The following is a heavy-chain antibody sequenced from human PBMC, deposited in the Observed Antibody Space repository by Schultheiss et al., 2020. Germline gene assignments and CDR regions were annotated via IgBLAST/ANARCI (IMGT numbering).Heavy chain of an antibody. D-gene: IGHD2-15*01. CDR2: IYHSGST. Sequence: SETLSLTCAVSGGSISSSNWWSWVRQPPGKGLEWIGEIYHSGSTNYNPSLKSRVTISVDKSKNQFSLKLSSVTAADTAVYYCARHAARGVAATWSAYYFDYWGQGTLVTVSS. CDR1: GGSISSSNW. V-gene: IGHV4-4*02. J-gene: IGHJ4*02. CDR3: ARHAARGVAATWSAYYFDY.